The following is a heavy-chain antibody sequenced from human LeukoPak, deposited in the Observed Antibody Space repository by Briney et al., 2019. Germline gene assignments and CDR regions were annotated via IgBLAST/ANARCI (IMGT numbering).Heavy chain of an antibody. V-gene: IGHV1-69*01. CDR1: XGTFSSYA. D-gene: IGHD2-2*02. J-gene: IGHJ5*02. CDR2: IIPIFGTA. Sequence: ASXGTFSSYAISWVRQAPGQGLEWMGXIIPIFGTANYAQKFQGRVTITADESTSTAYMELSSLRSEDTAVYYCARDGLDCSSTSCYMGVNWFDPWGQGTLVTVSS. CDR3: ARDGLDCSSTSCYMGVNWFDP.